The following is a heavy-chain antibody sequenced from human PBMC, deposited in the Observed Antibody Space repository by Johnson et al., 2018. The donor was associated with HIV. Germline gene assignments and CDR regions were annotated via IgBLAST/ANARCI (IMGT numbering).Heavy chain of an antibody. CDR2: IYSGGST. J-gene: IGHJ3*02. V-gene: IGHV3-53*01. CDR3: ARGRLGDPFPGAFDI. Sequence: MQLVESGGGLIQPGGSLRLSCAASGFTVSSNYMSWVRQAPGKGLEWVSVIYSGGSTYYADSVKGRFTISRDNAKNSLYLQMNSLRAEDTALYYCARGRLGDPFPGAFDIWGRGTMVTVSS. CDR1: GFTVSSNY. D-gene: IGHD3-16*01.